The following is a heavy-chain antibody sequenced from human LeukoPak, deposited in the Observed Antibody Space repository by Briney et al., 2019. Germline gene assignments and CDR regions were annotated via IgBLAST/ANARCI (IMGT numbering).Heavy chain of an antibody. J-gene: IGHJ4*02. CDR3: AREFYDHGDYEYYF. V-gene: IGHV1-2*02. CDR1: GYTFTGYY. Sequence: ASVKVSCKASGYTFTGYYMHWVRQAPGQGLEWMGWINPNSGGTNYAQKFQGRVTMTRDTSISTAYMELSRLRSDDTAVYYCAREFYDHGDYEYYFWGQGTLVTVSS. D-gene: IGHD4-17*01. CDR2: INPNSGGT.